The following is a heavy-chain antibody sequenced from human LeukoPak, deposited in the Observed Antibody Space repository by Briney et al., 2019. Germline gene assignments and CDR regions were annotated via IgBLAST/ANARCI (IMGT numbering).Heavy chain of an antibody. CDR3: ARSRGYYGTDFDY. CDR2: IYPGDSDT. D-gene: IGHD2/OR15-2a*01. V-gene: IGHV5-51*01. CDR1: GYSFTSYW. J-gene: IGHJ4*02. Sequence: GESLKISCKGSGYSFTSYWIGWVRQIPGKGLEWMGIIYPGDSDTIYSPSFQGQATISADKSISPAYLQWSSLKASDTAMYYCARSRGYYGTDFDYWGQGTLVTVSS.